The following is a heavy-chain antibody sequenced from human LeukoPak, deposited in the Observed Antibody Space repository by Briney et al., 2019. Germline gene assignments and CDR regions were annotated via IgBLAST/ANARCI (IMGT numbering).Heavy chain of an antibody. CDR2: IYYNGST. Sequence: PSETLSLTCTVSGGSISSYYWSWIRQPPGKGLEWIGCIYYNGSTNYNPSLKSRVTISVDTSKNQFSLKLSSVTAADTAVYYCARAFYGDYVWYFDLWGRGTLVTVSS. D-gene: IGHD4-17*01. J-gene: IGHJ2*01. CDR1: GGSISSYY. CDR3: ARAFYGDYVWYFDL. V-gene: IGHV4-59*01.